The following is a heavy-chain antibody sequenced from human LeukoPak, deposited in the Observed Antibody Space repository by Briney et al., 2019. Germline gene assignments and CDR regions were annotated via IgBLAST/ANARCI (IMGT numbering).Heavy chain of an antibody. CDR1: GGSISSGGYS. Sequence: TLSLTCAVSGGSISSGGYSWSWIRQPPGKGLEWIGYIYHSGSTYYNPSLKSRVTISVDRSKNQFSLKLSSVTAADTAVYYCARAYYYGMDVWGQGTTVTVSS. CDR2: IYHSGST. V-gene: IGHV4-30-2*01. J-gene: IGHJ6*02. CDR3: ARAYYYGMDV.